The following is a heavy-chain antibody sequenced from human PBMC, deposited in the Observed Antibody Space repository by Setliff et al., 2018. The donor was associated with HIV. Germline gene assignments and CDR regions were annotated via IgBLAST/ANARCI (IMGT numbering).Heavy chain of an antibody. J-gene: IGHJ3*01. D-gene: IGHD4-4*01. Sequence: GGSLRLSCAASGFTFTNAWMTWVRQAPGKGLEWLGRIQSNSIGGTILYGASVKGRFTISRDDSTNTLYLQMNSLRTEDTALYYCTTASDSTNYNDGFDLWGQGTMVTVSS. CDR3: TTASDSTNYNDGFDL. CDR2: IQSNSIGGTI. V-gene: IGHV3-15*01. CDR1: GFTFTNAW.